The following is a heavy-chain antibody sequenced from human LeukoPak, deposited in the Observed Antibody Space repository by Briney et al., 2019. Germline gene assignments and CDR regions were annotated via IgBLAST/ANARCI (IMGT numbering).Heavy chain of an antibody. CDR3: ARDREGFCGGDCPPDC. CDR2: MSYDGGIK. J-gene: IGHJ4*02. CDR1: GFTFSTYG. D-gene: IGHD2-21*02. Sequence: GGSLRLSCAASGFTFSTYGMHWVRQAPGKGLEWVAFMSYDGGIKAYADSVKGRFTISRDNSDNTLSLQMNSLRTEDTAVYYCARDREGFCGGDCPPDCWGQGALVTVSS. V-gene: IGHV3-30*03.